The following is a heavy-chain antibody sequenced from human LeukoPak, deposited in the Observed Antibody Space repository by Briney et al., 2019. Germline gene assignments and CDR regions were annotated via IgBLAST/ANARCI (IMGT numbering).Heavy chain of an antibody. CDR2: INPNSGGT. V-gene: IGHV1-2*02. Sequence: GASVKVSCKASGYTFTGYYMHWVRQAPGQGLEWMGWINPNSGGTNYAQKFQGRVTMTRDTSISTAYMELSRLRSDDTAVYYCARDQPDYYDSSGYYPSYMDVWGKGTTVTISS. J-gene: IGHJ6*03. CDR3: ARDQPDYYDSSGYYPSYMDV. D-gene: IGHD3-22*01. CDR1: GYTFTGYY.